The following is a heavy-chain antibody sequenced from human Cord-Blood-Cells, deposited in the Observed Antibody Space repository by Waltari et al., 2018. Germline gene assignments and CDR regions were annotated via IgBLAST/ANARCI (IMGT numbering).Heavy chain of an antibody. V-gene: IGHV1-2*04. J-gene: IGHJ3*02. CDR3: AREGGYSGSYYAFDI. CDR2: INPNSGGT. D-gene: IGHD1-26*01. Sequence: QVQLVQSGAEVKKPGASVKVSCKASGYTFTGYYMHWVRQAPGQGLEWMGWINPNSGGTNYAQKFQGWVTMTRDTSISTAYMELSRLRSDDTAVYYCAREGGYSGSYYAFDIWGQGTMVTVSS. CDR1: GYTFTGYY.